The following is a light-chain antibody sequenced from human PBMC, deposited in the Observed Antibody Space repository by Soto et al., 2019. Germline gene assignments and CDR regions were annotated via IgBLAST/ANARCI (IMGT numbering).Light chain of an antibody. J-gene: IGKJ2*01. V-gene: IGKV1-39*01. Sequence: DIQMTQSPSSLSASVGDRVTITCRASQTISTYLNWSQQKPGKAPKLLIYAASTLQSGVPSRFSGSGSGTDFTLTINSLQPEDFATYYCQQSHGIPYTFGQGTKLEIK. CDR1: QTISTY. CDR3: QQSHGIPYT. CDR2: AAS.